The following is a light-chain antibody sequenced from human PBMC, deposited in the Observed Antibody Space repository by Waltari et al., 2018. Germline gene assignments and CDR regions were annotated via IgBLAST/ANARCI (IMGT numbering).Light chain of an antibody. V-gene: IGKV1-39*01. CDR1: QYISNY. CDR3: QQSYSSPHLT. CDR2: AAS. J-gene: IGKJ4*01. Sequence: DIQLTQSPSSLSASVGDRVTLTCRASQYISNYFNWYQQRPGEAPKLLILAASTLQSGVPARVRGSGSGTDFTLTIDSLQPEDFATYHCQQSYSSPHLTFGGGTKVEI.